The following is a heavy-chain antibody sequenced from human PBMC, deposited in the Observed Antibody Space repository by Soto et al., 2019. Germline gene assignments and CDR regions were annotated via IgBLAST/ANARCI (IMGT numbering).Heavy chain of an antibody. CDR2: IIPIFGTA. J-gene: IGHJ3*02. D-gene: IGHD3-16*01. Sequence: QVQLVQSGAEVKKPGSSVKVSCKASGGTFSSYAISWVRQAPGQGLEWMGGIIPIFGTANYAQKFQGRVTITAGESTSTAYMELSSLRSEATAVYYCARDRLMITFGGVGDGRWFAFDIWGQGTMVTVSS. CDR3: ARDRLMITFGGVGDGRWFAFDI. CDR1: GGTFSSYA. V-gene: IGHV1-69*12.